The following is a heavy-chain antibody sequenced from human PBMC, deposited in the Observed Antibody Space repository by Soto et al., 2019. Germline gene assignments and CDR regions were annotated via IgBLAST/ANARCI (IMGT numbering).Heavy chain of an antibody. CDR1: GYTFTSYG. CDR2: ISAYNGNT. D-gene: IGHD4-17*01. CDR3: AREMTTIGEMTDNYYYGMDF. Sequence: ASVKVSCKASGYTFTSYGISWVRQAPGQGLEWMGWISAYNGNTNYAQKLQGRITMTTDTSTSTAYMELRSLRSDDTAVYYCAREMTTIGEMTDNYYYGMDFWGQGISVTV. V-gene: IGHV1-18*01. J-gene: IGHJ6*02.